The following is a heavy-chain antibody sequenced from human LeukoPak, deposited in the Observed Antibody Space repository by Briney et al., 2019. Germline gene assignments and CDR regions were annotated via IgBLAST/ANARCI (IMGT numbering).Heavy chain of an antibody. CDR1: GGSFSGYY. Sequence: SETLSLTCAVYGGSFSGYYWSWIRQPPGEGLEWIGEINHSGSTNYNPSLKSRVTISVDTSKNQFSLKLSSVTAADTAVYYCARGPGYCSGGSCYWFDPWGQGTLVTVSS. CDR3: ARGPGYCSGGSCYWFDP. V-gene: IGHV4-34*01. J-gene: IGHJ5*02. D-gene: IGHD2-15*01. CDR2: INHSGST.